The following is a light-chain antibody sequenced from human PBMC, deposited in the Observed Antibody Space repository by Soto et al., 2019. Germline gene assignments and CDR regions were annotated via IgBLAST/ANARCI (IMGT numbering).Light chain of an antibody. Sequence: QSVLTQPASVSVSPGQSITISCTSTNSAVASYNYVSWYQQHPGKAPKLMIYEVSNRPSGVSNRFSGSKSGNTASLTISGLQAEDESDYYCSSYTSSSTLYVFGTGTKVTVL. J-gene: IGLJ1*01. V-gene: IGLV2-14*01. CDR1: NSAVASYNY. CDR2: EVS. CDR3: SSYTSSSTLYV.